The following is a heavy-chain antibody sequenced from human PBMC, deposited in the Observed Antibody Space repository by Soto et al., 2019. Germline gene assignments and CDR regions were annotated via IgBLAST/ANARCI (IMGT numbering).Heavy chain of an antibody. CDR3: ARATLLWFGELLSWWDV. CDR1: GGSISSSSYY. J-gene: IGHJ6*02. D-gene: IGHD3-10*01. CDR2: IYYSGST. V-gene: IGHV4-39*01. Sequence: QLQLQESGPGLVKPSETLSLTCTVSGGSISSSSYYWGWIRQPPGKGLEWIGSIYYSGSTYYNPSLKSRVTISVDTSKNQFSLKLSSVTAADTAVYYCARATLLWFGELLSWWDVWGQGTTVTVSS.